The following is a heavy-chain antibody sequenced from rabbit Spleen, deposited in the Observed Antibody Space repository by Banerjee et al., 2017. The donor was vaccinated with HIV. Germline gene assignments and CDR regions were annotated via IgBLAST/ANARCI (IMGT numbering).Heavy chain of an antibody. J-gene: IGHJ3*01. CDR1: GFSFSSSYY. CDR3: ARDLTGVIGWNFGW. CDR2: IYAASGGST. Sequence: QEQLVESGGDLVKPGTSLTLTCTASGFSFSSSYYMCWVRQAPGKGLECIACIYAASGGSTYYANWAKGRFTISKTSSTTVTLQMTSLTVADTATYFCARDLTGVIGWNFGWWGQGTLVTVS. V-gene: IGHV1S45*01. D-gene: IGHD4-1*01.